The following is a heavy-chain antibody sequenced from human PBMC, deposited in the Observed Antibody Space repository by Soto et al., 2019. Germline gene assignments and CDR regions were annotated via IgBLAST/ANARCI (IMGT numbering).Heavy chain of an antibody. CDR2: ISSSGSTI. Sequence: GGSLRLSCAASGFTSSSYEMNWVRQAPGKGLEWVSYISSSGSTIYYADSVKGRFTISRDNAKNSLYLQVNSLRAEDTAVYYCARDPYYDRGPNDYWGQGTLVTVSS. V-gene: IGHV3-48*03. J-gene: IGHJ4*02. CDR3: ARDPYYDRGPNDY. CDR1: GFTSSSYE. D-gene: IGHD3-3*01.